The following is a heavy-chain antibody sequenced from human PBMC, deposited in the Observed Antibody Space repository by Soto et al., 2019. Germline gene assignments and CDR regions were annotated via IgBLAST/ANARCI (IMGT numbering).Heavy chain of an antibody. Sequence: VQLVESGGGVVQPGRSLRLSCAASGFTFSPYTMHWVRQAPGKGLEWVAVVSYDGSNKYYADSVKGRFTISRDNSKNTLYLQMNSLRAADTAVYYCGRGGGFCGSDCYKGGIDYWGQGTLVTVSS. CDR3: GRGGGFCGSDCYKGGIDY. D-gene: IGHD2-21*02. CDR2: VSYDGSNK. CDR1: GFTFSPYT. V-gene: IGHV3-30*16. J-gene: IGHJ4*02.